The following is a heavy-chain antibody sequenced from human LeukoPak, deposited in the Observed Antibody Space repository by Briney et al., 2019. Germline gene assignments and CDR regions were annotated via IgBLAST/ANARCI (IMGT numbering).Heavy chain of an antibody. CDR3: ARDFADIVVVPGYGMDV. Sequence: ASVKVSCKASGYTFTGYYMQWVRQAPGQGLEWMGWINPNSGGTNYAQKFQGRVTMTRDTSISTAYMELSRLRSDDTAVYYCARDFADIVVVPGYGMDVWGQGTTVTVSS. V-gene: IGHV1-2*02. CDR2: INPNSGGT. D-gene: IGHD2-2*01. CDR1: GYTFTGYY. J-gene: IGHJ6*02.